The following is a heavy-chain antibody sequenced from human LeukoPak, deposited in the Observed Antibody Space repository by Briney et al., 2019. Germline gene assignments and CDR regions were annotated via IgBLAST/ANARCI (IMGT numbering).Heavy chain of an antibody. J-gene: IGHJ5*02. V-gene: IGHV3-21*01. CDR1: GFTFSSYS. Sequence: GGSLRLSCAASGFTFSSYSMNWVRQAPGKGLEWVSSISSSSYIYYADSVKGRFTISRDNAKNSLYLQMNSLRAEDTAVYYCARLGSSSQGNWFDPWGQGTLVTVSS. D-gene: IGHD6-13*01. CDR2: ISSSSYI. CDR3: ARLGSSSQGNWFDP.